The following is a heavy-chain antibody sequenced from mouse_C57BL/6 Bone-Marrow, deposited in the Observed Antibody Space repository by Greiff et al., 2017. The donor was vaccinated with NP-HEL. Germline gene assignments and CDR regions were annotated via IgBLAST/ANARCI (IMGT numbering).Heavy chain of an antibody. CDR3: AGDYLGFAY. J-gene: IGHJ3*01. D-gene: IGHD2-4*01. CDR1: GYTFTDYY. CDR2: IYPGSGNT. V-gene: IGHV1-76*01. Sequence: ESGAELVRPGASVKLSCKASGYTFTDYYINWVKQRPGQGLEWIARIYPGSGNTYYNEKFKGKATLTAEKSSSTAYMQLSSLTSEDSAVYFCAGDYLGFAYWGQGTLVTVSA.